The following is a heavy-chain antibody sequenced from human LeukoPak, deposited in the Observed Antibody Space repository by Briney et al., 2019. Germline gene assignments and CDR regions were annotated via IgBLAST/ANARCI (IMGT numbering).Heavy chain of an antibody. D-gene: IGHD1-26*01. CDR2: LFSSGTT. J-gene: IGHJ6*02. CDR3: VREVYHSYYRGMDV. Sequence: SETLSLTCTVSGVPIGSFYWSWIRQSAGKVLEWIGRLFSSGTTNINPSVKSRATMSVDRSKNQFFLNLTSVTAADTAVYFCVREVYHSYYRGMDVWGQGTTVIVSS. CDR1: GVPIGSFY. V-gene: IGHV4-4*07.